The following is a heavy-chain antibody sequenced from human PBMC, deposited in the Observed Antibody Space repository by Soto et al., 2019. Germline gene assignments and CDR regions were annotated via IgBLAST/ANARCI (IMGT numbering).Heavy chain of an antibody. Sequence: QVQMVQSGAEVKKPGSSARVSCKVSGGTFSRHSISWVRQAPGQGLEWMGGIIPIFDATQYAQKFQGRLTITADESTTTFHMDRSGLIPEDTSIYFCARDLTSVRGSWGQGTLVTVS. CDR3: ARDLTSVRGS. J-gene: IGHJ4*02. CDR2: IIPIFDAT. D-gene: IGHD3-10*01. CDR1: GGTFSRHS. V-gene: IGHV1-69*01.